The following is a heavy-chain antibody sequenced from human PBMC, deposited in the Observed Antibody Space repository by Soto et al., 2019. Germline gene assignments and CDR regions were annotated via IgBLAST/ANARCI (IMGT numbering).Heavy chain of an antibody. V-gene: IGHV4-34*01. CDR2: INHSGST. D-gene: IGHD2-8*01. J-gene: IGHJ3*02. CDR1: GGSFSGYY. CDR3: ASGYCTNGVCTDAFDI. Sequence: SETLSLTCAVYGGSFSGYYWSWIRQPPGKGLEWIGEINHSGSTNYNPSLKSRVTISVDTSKNQFSLKLSSVTAADTAVYYCASGYCTNGVCTDAFDIWGQGTMVTVSS.